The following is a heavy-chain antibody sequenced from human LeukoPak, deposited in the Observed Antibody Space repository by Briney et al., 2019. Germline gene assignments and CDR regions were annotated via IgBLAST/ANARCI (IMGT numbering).Heavy chain of an antibody. CDR1: GFTFSSYA. Sequence: GGSLRLSCAASGFTFSSYAMSWVRQAPGKGLEWVSAISGSGGSTYYADSVKGRFTISRDNSKNTLYLQMNSLRAEDTALYYCAKDPGDYGDYFFDYWGQGTLVTASS. CDR2: ISGSGGST. CDR3: AKDPGDYGDYFFDY. V-gene: IGHV3-23*01. D-gene: IGHD4-17*01. J-gene: IGHJ4*02.